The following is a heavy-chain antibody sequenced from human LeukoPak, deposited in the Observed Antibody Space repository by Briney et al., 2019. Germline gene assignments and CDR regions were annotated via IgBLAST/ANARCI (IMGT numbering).Heavy chain of an antibody. CDR2: ISSSGSTI. V-gene: IGHV3-48*03. J-gene: IGHJ4*02. CDR1: GFTFSSYE. CDR3: ARARGSGYYFDY. D-gene: IGHD3-22*01. Sequence: PGGSLRLSCAASGFTFSSYEMYWVRQAPGKGLEWVSYISSSGSTIYYADSVKGRFTISRDNAKNSLYLQMNSLRAEDTAVYYCARARGSGYYFDYWGQGTLVTVSS.